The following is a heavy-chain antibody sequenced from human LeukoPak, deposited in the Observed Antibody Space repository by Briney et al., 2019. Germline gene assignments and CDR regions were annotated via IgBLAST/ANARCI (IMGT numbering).Heavy chain of an antibody. CDR2: TSSSDAGT. D-gene: IGHD6-19*01. Sequence: GGSLRLSCAASGFTLSSYAMSWVRQAPGKGLEWVSATSSSDAGTYYAESVRGRFTISRDNSKNTLYLQMNSLRAEDTAVYYCARHRNSHGIAVAGTRRHWFDPWGQGTLVTVSS. J-gene: IGHJ5*02. CDR1: GFTLSSYA. CDR3: ARHRNSHGIAVAGTRRHWFDP. V-gene: IGHV3-23*01.